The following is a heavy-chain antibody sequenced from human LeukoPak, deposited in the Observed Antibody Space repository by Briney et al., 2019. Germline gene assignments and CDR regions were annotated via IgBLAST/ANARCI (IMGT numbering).Heavy chain of an antibody. CDR2: ISWDGGST. V-gene: IGHV3-43D*03. Sequence: LPGGSLRLSCAASGFSFDDYVMHWVRQAPGKGLEWVSLISWDGGSTYYADSVKGRFTISRDNAKNSLYLQMNSLRAEDTALYYCAKDIARPIAAAGTQRVWYYYYMDVWGKGTTVTISS. CDR1: GFSFDDYV. CDR3: AKDIARPIAAAGTQRVWYYYYMDV. J-gene: IGHJ6*03. D-gene: IGHD6-13*01.